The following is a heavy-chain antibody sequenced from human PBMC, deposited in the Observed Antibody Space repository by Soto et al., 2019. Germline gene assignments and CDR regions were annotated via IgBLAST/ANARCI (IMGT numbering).Heavy chain of an antibody. J-gene: IGHJ6*02. CDR1: GFTFSSYG. CDR2: ISYDGSNK. D-gene: IGHD5-12*01. V-gene: IGHV3-30*18. CDR3: AKDRRGYLPYYYGMDV. Sequence: PGWSLRLSCAASGFTFSSYGMHWVRQAPGKGLEWVAVISYDGSNKYYADSVKGRFTISRDNSKNTLYLQMNSLRAEDTAVYYCAKDRRGYLPYYYGMDVWGQGTTVTVSS.